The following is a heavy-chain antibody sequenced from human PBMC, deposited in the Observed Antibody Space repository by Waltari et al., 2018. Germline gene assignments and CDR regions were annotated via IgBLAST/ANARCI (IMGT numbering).Heavy chain of an antibody. CDR2: IIPIFGTA. Sequence: QVQLVQSGAEVKKPGSSVKVSCKASGGTFSSYAISWVRQAPGQGLEWMVGIIPIFGTANYAQKFQGRVTITTDESTSTAYMELSSLRSEDTAVYYCARAGHYYDSSGYYPAFDIWGQGTMVTVSS. J-gene: IGHJ3*02. CDR1: GGTFSSYA. D-gene: IGHD3-22*01. V-gene: IGHV1-69*05. CDR3: ARAGHYYDSSGYYPAFDI.